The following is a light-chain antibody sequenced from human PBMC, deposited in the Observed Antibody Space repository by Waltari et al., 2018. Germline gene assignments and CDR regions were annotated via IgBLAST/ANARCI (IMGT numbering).Light chain of an antibody. V-gene: IGKV3-20*01. CDR2: GAS. Sequence: EIVLTQSPGSLSLSPGERATLSCMASQSVSSNYLAWYQQKPGQSPRLLISGASSRATGTPDRFSGSGSGTDFSLTISRLEPEDFAVYYCQQYGSSPYTFGQGTKVEMK. CDR1: QSVSSNY. J-gene: IGKJ2*01. CDR3: QQYGSSPYT.